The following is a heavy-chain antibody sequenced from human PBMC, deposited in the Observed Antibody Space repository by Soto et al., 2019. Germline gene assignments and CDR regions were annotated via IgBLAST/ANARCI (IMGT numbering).Heavy chain of an antibody. Sequence: GGSLILSWESAGFIFEYYAMTWVRQASGAGLEWVSTISSGGSTFYAESVRGRFTISRDNSKNTLYLQLNSLKTDDTAVYFCAKSKGGTSTWPEDWGQGSLVTVSS. V-gene: IGHV3-23*01. CDR1: GFIFEYYA. D-gene: IGHD2-2*01. J-gene: IGHJ4*02. CDR2: ISSGGST. CDR3: AKSKGGTSTWPED.